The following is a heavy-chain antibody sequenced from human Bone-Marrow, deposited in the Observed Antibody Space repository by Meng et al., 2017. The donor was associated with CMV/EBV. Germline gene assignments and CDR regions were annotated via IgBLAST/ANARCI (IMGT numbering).Heavy chain of an antibody. D-gene: IGHD6-13*01. CDR1: GFSFSSYS. CDR3: ARDKRDSSWAAPAYYYYYGMDV. J-gene: IGHJ6*02. CDR2: IYHSGST. Sequence: GSLRLSCAASGFSFSSYSMNWVRQPPGKGLEWIGEIYHSGSTNYNPSLKSRVTISVDKSKNQFSLKLSSVTAADTAVYYCARDKRDSSWAAPAYYYYYGMDVWGQGTTVTVSS. V-gene: IGHV4-4*02.